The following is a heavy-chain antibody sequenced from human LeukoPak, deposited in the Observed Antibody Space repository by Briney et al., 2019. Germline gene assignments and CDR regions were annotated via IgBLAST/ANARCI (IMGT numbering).Heavy chain of an antibody. V-gene: IGHV3-64*01. Sequence: GGSLRLSCAVSGFTFCSYTMHWVRQAPGKGLEYVSAISSDGGSTYYANSVKGRFTISRDNSKNTLYLQMGSLRVEDMAVYYCARSRVLDRHYYYYMDVWGKGTTVTVSS. J-gene: IGHJ6*03. D-gene: IGHD2-8*01. CDR2: ISSDGGST. CDR1: GFTFCSYT. CDR3: ARSRVLDRHYYYYMDV.